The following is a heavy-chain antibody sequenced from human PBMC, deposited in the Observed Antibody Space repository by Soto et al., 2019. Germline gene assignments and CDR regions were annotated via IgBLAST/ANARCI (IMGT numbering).Heavy chain of an antibody. CDR3: ARDAGFPDFGVIKHVFDI. CDR1: GFTFRDYA. CDR2: LSGSLNSA. D-gene: IGHD3-3*01. V-gene: IGHV3-23*01. J-gene: IGHJ3*02. Sequence: EVQVLQSGGGLGRPGGSLRLSCAAGGFTFRDYAMSWVRQAPGKGLEWVSTLSGSLNSAFYADSVKGRFTISRDSSDNILYLQMNILGDEDTAVYYCARDAGFPDFGVIKHVFDIWGQGTLVTVSS.